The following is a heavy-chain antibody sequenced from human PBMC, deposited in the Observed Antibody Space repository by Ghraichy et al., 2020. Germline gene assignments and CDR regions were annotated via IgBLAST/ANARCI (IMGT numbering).Heavy chain of an antibody. D-gene: IGHD1-26*01. CDR2: IRYDGSNK. Sequence: GGSLRLSCAASGFTFSDYVMHWVRQAPGKGLEWVAFIRYDGSNKNYADSVKGRFTISRDNSKNTLYLQMNSLSAEDTAVYYCAKGGIPRADIVGAKFDYWGQGTLVTVSS. CDR1: GFTFSDYV. V-gene: IGHV3-30*02. CDR3: AKGGIPRADIVGAKFDY. J-gene: IGHJ4*02.